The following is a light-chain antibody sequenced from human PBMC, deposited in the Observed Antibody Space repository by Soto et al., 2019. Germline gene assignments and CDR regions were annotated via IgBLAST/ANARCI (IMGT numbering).Light chain of an antibody. CDR1: SSDVGSYNL. CDR3: CSYAGSSTYV. CDR2: EGS. V-gene: IGLV2-23*01. Sequence: QSVLTQPASVSGSPGQSITISCTGTSSDVGSYNLVSWYQQHPGKAPKLMIYEGSKRPSGVSNRFSGSKSGNTASLTISGLQAEGEADYYCCSYAGSSTYVLGTGTKVTVL. J-gene: IGLJ1*01.